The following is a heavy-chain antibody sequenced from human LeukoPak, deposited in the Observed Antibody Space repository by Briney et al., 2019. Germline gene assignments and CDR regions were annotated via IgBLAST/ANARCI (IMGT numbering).Heavy chain of an antibody. D-gene: IGHD6-6*01. V-gene: IGHV3-9*03. CDR1: GFTFDDYA. CDR3: AKDYSSSSSYMDV. CDR2: ISWNSDRI. Sequence: SLRLSCAASGFTFDDYAMHWVRQAPGKGLEWVSGISWNSDRIGYADSVKGRFTISRDNAKNSLYLQMNSLRAEDMALYYCAKDYSSSSSYMDVWGKGTTVTVSS. J-gene: IGHJ6*03.